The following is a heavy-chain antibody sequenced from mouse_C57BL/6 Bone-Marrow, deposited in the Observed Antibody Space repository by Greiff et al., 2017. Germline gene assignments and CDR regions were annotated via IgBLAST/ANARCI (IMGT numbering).Heavy chain of an antibody. CDR1: GFSLTSYG. V-gene: IGHV2-2*01. CDR3: ARERNGYCLPDAMDY. Sequence: VQLKESGPGLVQPSQSLSITCTVSGFSLTSYGVHWVRQSPGQGLEWLGVIWSGGSTDYNAAFISRLSISKDNSKSQVFFKMNSLQADDTAIYYCARERNGYCLPDAMDYWGQGTSVTVSS. D-gene: IGHD2-3*01. CDR2: IWSGGST. J-gene: IGHJ4*01.